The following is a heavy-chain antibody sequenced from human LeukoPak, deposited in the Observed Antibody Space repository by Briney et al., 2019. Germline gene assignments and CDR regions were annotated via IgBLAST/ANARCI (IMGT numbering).Heavy chain of an antibody. CDR1: GGSVSSSSYY. Sequence: PSETLSLTCTVSGGSVSSSSYYWGWIRQPPGKGLEWIGSIYYSGSTYYNPSLKSRVTISADTSKNQFSLKLSSVTAADTAVYYCARHMDPWGGFRIAVAGLDYWGQGTLVTVSS. V-gene: IGHV4-39*01. J-gene: IGHJ4*02. CDR2: IYYSGST. CDR3: ARHMDPWGGFRIAVAGLDY. D-gene: IGHD6-19*01.